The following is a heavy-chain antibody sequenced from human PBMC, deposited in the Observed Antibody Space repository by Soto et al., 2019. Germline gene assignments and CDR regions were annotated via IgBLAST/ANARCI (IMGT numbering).Heavy chain of an antibody. Sequence: GGSLRLSCAASGFTFRNYGMNWVRQAPGKGLEWVSYIGIGSSTKYYADSVKGRFTISRDNAKNSLYLQMNSLRAEDTAVYYCARDQLYYNYISGRPLNALDVRSQGTTVTGSS. CDR2: IGIGSSTK. V-gene: IGHV3-48*01. CDR3: ARDQLYYNYISGRPLNALDV. CDR1: GFTFRNYG. D-gene: IGHD3-22*01. J-gene: IGHJ3*01.